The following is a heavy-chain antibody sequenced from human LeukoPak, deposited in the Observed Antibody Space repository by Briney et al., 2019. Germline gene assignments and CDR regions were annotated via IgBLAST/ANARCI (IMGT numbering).Heavy chain of an antibody. J-gene: IGHJ4*02. CDR2: INWNGGST. CDR3: ERSGYYGSGSYYNYVWAPDY. V-gene: IGHV3-20*04. CDR1: GFTFDDYG. Sequence: GGSLRLSCAASGFTFDDYGMSWVRQAPGKGLEWVSGINWNGGSTGYADSVKGRFTIPRDNAKNSLYLQMNSLRAEDTALYYCERSGYYGSGSYYNYVWAPDYWGQGTLVTVSS. D-gene: IGHD3-10*01.